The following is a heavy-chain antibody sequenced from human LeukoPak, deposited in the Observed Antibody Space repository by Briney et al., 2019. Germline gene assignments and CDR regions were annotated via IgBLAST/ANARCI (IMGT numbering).Heavy chain of an antibody. V-gene: IGHV4-4*02. CDR2: IYHSGST. Sequence: SETLSLTCAVSGGSISSSNWWSWVRQPPGKGLEWIGEIYHSGSTNYNPSLKSRVTISVDKSKNQFSLKLSSVTAADTAVYYCTRDPTVDYDLLSHWFDPWGQGTLVTVSS. CDR3: TRDPTVDYDLLSHWFDP. D-gene: IGHD3-3*01. CDR1: GGSISSSNW. J-gene: IGHJ5*02.